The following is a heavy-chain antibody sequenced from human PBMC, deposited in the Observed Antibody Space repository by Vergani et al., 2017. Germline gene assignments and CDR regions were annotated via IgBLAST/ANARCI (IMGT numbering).Heavy chain of an antibody. V-gene: IGHV4-61*01. D-gene: IGHD3-16*02. CDR2: IYYSGST. Sequence: QVQLQESGPGLVKPSETLSLTCTVSGGSVGSGSYYWSWIRQPPGKGLEWIGYIYYSGSTNYNPSLKSRVTISVDTSKNQFSLKLSYVTAADTAVYYCARDPIVGIGGVIVPLGYWGQGTLVTVSS. CDR1: GGSVGSGSYY. CDR3: ARDPIVGIGGVIVPLGY. J-gene: IGHJ4*02.